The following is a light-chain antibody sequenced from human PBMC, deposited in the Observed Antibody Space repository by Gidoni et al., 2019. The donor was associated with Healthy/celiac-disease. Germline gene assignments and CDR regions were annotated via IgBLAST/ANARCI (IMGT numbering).Light chain of an antibody. CDR2: RNN. CDR3: AAWDDSLSGPV. J-gene: IGLJ2*01. CDR1: SSNIGSNY. Sequence: QSVLTQPPSASGTPGQGVTIPCSGSSSNIGSNYLNWYQQTPGTAPKLLIYRNNQRPSGVPDRFSGSKSGTSASLAISGLRSEDEADYYCAAWDDSLSGPVFGGGTKLTVL. V-gene: IGLV1-47*01.